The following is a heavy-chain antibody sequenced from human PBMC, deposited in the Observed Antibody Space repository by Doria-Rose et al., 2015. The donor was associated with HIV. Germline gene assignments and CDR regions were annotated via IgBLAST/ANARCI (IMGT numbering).Heavy chain of an antibody. D-gene: IGHD6-13*01. CDR2: IFSHDER. V-gene: IGHV2-26*01. CDR3: ARIKSSRWYHKYYFDF. Sequence: QTTLKESGPVLVKPTETLTLTCTVSVVSLSSPGMGVSWIRQPPGKALEWLANIFSHDERSYKTSLKSRLTIYRGTSKSQVVLTMTDMDPVDTATYYCARIKSSRWYHKYYFDFWGQGTLVIVSA. J-gene: IGHJ4*02. CDR1: VVSLSSPGMG.